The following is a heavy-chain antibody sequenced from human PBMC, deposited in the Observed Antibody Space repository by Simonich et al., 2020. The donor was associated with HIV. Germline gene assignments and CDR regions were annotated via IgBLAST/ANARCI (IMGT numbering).Heavy chain of an antibody. J-gene: IGHJ6*03. D-gene: IGHD2-15*01. CDR3: ARDPGASWWANYYYYMDV. CDR1: GFTFSSYS. Sequence: EVQLVESGGGLVKPGGSLRLSCAASGFTFSSYSMNWVRQAPGKGREGVSPISSRRSKKYYADSVKGRYTISRDNAKNSLYLQMNSLRAEDTAVYYCARDPGASWWANYYYYMDVWGKGTTVTVSS. CDR2: ISSRRSKK. V-gene: IGHV3-21*01.